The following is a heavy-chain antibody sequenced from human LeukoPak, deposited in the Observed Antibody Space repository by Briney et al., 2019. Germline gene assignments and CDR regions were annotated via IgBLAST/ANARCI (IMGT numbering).Heavy chain of an antibody. CDR1: GISFSMYG. Sequence: GGSLRLSWVASGISFSMYGMHWLHLPPGKGLDRVAVIWDDGTNENYAYSVKDRSTISRDTSKNILYLQMSSMRAENTTVYYCAKEIRFWSGIWNFDCWGQGTLVTVSS. CDR2: IWDDGTNE. V-gene: IGHV3-33*03. J-gene: IGHJ4*02. D-gene: IGHD3-3*01. CDR3: AKEIRFWSGIWNFDC.